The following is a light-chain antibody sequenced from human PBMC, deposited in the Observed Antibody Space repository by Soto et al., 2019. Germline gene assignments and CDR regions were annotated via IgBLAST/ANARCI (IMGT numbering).Light chain of an antibody. CDR2: EVS. CDR1: SSDVGGSDH. Sequence: QSALTQPASVSGSPGQSITISCTGTSSDVGGSDHVSWYQQHPGKAPKLIIYEVSNWPSGVSNRFSGSKSGNTASLTISGLQAEDEADYYRSSYTTSTTLDVFGTGTKLTVL. CDR3: SSYTTSTTLDV. V-gene: IGLV2-14*01. J-gene: IGLJ1*01.